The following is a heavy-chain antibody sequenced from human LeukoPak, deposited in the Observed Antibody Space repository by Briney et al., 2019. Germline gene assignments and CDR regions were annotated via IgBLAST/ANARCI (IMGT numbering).Heavy chain of an antibody. CDR2: IYPDDSET. Sequence: GESLKISCKASGYRFTTDYIGWVRQMPGKGLEWMGIIYPDDSETNYSPSFQGQVSMSVDKSITTAYLQWSSLKASDTAMYYCARRANYDYWGQGTLVTVSS. D-gene: IGHD5-24*01. V-gene: IGHV5-51*01. J-gene: IGHJ4*02. CDR1: GYRFTTDY. CDR3: ARRANYDY.